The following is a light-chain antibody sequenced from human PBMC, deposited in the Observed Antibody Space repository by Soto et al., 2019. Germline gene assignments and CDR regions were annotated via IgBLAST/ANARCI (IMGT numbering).Light chain of an antibody. V-gene: IGKV1-5*01. CDR2: DDS. CDR3: LQYHSYHT. J-gene: IGKJ2*01. Sequence: DIQMTQSPSTLSASVGDRVSITCRTSQSITTWLAWYQQKPGKAPKVLIYDDSSLERGVPSRFSGSGSETEFTLTINSLQPDDFATYYCLQYHSYHTFGQGTKLEMK. CDR1: QSITTW.